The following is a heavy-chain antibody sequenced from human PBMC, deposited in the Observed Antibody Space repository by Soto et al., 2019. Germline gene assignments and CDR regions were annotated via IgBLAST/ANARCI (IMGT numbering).Heavy chain of an antibody. CDR1: VFPFSSYA. J-gene: IGHJ4*02. CDR2: ISGSGGST. D-gene: IGHD6-13*01. V-gene: IGHV3-23*01. CDR3: ARRSSSWYFDY. Sequence: GGSLRLSCAASVFPFSSYAMSWVRQAPGKGLEWVSAISGSGGSTYYADSVKGRFTISRDNSKNTLYLQMNSLRAEDTAVYYCARRSSSWYFDYWGQGTLVTSPQ.